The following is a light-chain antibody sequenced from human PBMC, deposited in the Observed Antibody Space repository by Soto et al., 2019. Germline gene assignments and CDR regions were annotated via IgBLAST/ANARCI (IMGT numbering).Light chain of an antibody. CDR2: DAS. Sequence: DIQMTQSPSTLSASVGAMGTITCRASQTINSWLAWYQQKPGKAPKVLIFDASSLKTGVPSRFSGSGSGTEFTLTISNLQPDDFATYYCQQYDSYSSGPFGQGTKV. V-gene: IGKV1-5*01. CDR3: QQYDSYSSGP. CDR1: QTINSW. J-gene: IGKJ1*01.